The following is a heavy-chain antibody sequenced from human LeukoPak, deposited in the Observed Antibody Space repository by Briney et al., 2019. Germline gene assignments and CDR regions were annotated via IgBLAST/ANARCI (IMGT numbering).Heavy chain of an antibody. D-gene: IGHD2-2*01. J-gene: IGHJ4*02. Sequence: GSLRLSCAASGFTFSTSGVGWVRQAPGKGLEWLSYITSHTVTHYIDSVRGRFTISRDNAKSSLYLQMNSLTEEGTAVYYCARGYCSSTSCHVARHFEYWGQGTLVTVSS. CDR3: ARGYCSSTSCHVARHFEY. CDR1: GFTFSTSG. CDR2: ITSHTVT. V-gene: IGHV3-48*02.